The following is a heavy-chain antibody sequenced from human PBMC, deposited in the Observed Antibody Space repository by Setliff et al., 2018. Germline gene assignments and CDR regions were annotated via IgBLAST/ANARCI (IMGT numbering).Heavy chain of an antibody. J-gene: IGHJ4*02. CDR1: GYTFTSYD. CDR2: MNPNSGNT. CDR3: ARAQSWSGGPYYFDN. V-gene: IGHV1-8*02. D-gene: IGHD3-3*01. Sequence: ASVKVSCKASGYTFTSYDINWVRQATGQGLEWMGWMNPNSGNTGYAQKFQGRVTMTRNTSISTAYMDLSSLRFEDTAVYYCARAQSWSGGPYYFDNWGQETLVTVSS.